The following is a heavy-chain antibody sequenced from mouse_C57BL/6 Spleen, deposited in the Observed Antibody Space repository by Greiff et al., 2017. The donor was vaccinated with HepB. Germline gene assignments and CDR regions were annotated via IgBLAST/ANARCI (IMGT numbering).Heavy chain of an antibody. V-gene: IGHV5-12*01. CDR2: ISNGGGST. J-gene: IGHJ4*01. CDR1: GFTFSDYY. CDR3: ARALFITTVVGAMDY. Sequence: EVKLVESGGGLVQPGGSLKLSCAASGFTFSDYYMYWVRQTPEKRLEWVAYISNGGGSTYYPDTVKGRFTISRDNAKNTLYLQMSRLKSEDTAMYYCARALFITTVVGAMDYWGQGTSVTVSS. D-gene: IGHD1-1*01.